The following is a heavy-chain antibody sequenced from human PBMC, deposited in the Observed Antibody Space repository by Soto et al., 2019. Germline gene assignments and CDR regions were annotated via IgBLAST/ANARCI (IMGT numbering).Heavy chain of an antibody. CDR1: GFTFSSYW. D-gene: IGHD4-17*01. V-gene: IGHV3-74*01. J-gene: IGHJ4*02. CDR2: IKGDGTTT. Sequence: EVQLVESGGGLVQPGGSLRLSCTASGFTFSSYWMHWVRQAPGKGLVWVSRIKGDGTTTGYADFVKGRFSISRDSAKNTLYLQINSLRAEDRAVYYCVRDLSVTTKFDYWGQGAPVTVSS. CDR3: VRDLSVTTKFDY.